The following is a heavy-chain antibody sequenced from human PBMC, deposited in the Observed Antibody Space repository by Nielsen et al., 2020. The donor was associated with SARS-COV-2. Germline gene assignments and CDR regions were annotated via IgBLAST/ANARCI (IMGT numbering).Heavy chain of an antibody. CDR3: ARGGRITFGGADDAFDI. D-gene: IGHD3-16*01. CDR2: IYHSGRT. Sequence: SETLSLTCAVSGGSISSGGYSWSWIRQPPGKGLEWIGYIYHSGRTYYNPSLKSRVTISVDRSKNQFSLKLSSVTAADTAVYYCARGGRITFGGADDAFDIWGQGTMVTGSS. V-gene: IGHV4-30-2*01. J-gene: IGHJ3*02. CDR1: GGSISSGGYS.